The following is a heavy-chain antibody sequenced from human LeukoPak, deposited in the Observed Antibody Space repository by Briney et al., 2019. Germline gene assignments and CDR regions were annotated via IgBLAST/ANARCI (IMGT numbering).Heavy chain of an antibody. CDR1: GGSISSGDYY. CDR2: IYYSGST. D-gene: IGHD3-9*01. V-gene: IGHV4-30-4*01. J-gene: IGHJ6*02. CDR3: ARERAYDILTGYYTDYYGMDV. Sequence: SETLSLTCTVSGGSISSGDYYWSWIRQPPGKGLEWIGYIYYSGSTYYNPSLKSRVTISVDTSKNQFSLKLSSVTAADTAVYYCARERAYDILTGYYTDYYGMDVWGQGTTVTVSS.